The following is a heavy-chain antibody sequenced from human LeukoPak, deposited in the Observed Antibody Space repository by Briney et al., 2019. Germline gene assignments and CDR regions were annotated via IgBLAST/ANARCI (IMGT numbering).Heavy chain of an antibody. J-gene: IGHJ4*02. Sequence: PGGSLRLSCAASGFTFSSYSMNWVRQAPGKGLEWVSSISSSSSYIYYADSVKGRFTISRDNAKNSLYLQMNSLRVEDTAVYYCARDRDIVVVPAALPYFDYWGQGTLVTVSS. CDR3: ARDRDIVVVPAALPYFDY. D-gene: IGHD2-2*01. CDR2: ISSSSSYI. V-gene: IGHV3-21*01. CDR1: GFTFSSYS.